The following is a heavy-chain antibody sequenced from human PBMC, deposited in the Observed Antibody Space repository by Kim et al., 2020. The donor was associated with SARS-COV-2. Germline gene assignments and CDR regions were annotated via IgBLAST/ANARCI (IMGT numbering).Heavy chain of an antibody. CDR2: I. V-gene: IGHV3-48*03. D-gene: IGHD4-4*01. Sequence: IYYPDSVGGRFTIPRDNDKNPLYLQMNSLRAEDTAVYYCARGPNYSPFDYWGQGTLVTVSS. CDR3: ARGPNYSPFDY. J-gene: IGHJ4*02.